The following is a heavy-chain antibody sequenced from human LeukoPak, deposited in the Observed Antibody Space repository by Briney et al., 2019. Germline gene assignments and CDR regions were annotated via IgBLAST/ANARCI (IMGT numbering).Heavy chain of an antibody. CDR2: ISSSGSTI. CDR1: GFTFSDHY. Sequence: GGSLRLSCAASGFTFSDHYMSWIRQAPGKGLEWVSYISSSGSTIYYADSVKGRFTISRDNAKNSLYLQMNSLRAEDTAVYYCATGVTTGHDAFDIWGQGTMVTVSS. D-gene: IGHD4-11*01. V-gene: IGHV3-11*01. J-gene: IGHJ3*02. CDR3: ATGVTTGHDAFDI.